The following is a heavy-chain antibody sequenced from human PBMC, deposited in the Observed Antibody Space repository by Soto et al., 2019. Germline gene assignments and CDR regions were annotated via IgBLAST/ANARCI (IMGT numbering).Heavy chain of an antibody. V-gene: IGHV3-30-3*01. Sequence: QVQLVESWGGVVQPGRSLRLSCAASGFTFSSYAMHWVRQAPGKGLEWVAVISYDGSNKYYADSVKGRFTISRDNSKNTLYLQMNSLRAEDTAVYYCARGDDYGDRKADWGQGTLVTVSS. CDR3: ARGDDYGDRKAD. D-gene: IGHD4-17*01. CDR1: GFTFSSYA. J-gene: IGHJ4*02. CDR2: ISYDGSNK.